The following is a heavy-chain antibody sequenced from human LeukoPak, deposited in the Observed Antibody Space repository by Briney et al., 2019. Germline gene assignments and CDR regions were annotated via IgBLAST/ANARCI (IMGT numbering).Heavy chain of an antibody. V-gene: IGHV1-18*04. J-gene: IGHJ6*04. CDR1: GYTFTSYG. Sequence: ASVKVSCKASGYTFTSYGISWVRQAPGQGLEWMGWISAYNGNTNYAQKLQGRVTMTTDTSTSTAYMELRTLRSDDTAVYYCARLSLYYDILTGYYTYYYYYGMDVWGKGTTVTVSS. CDR3: ARLSLYYDILTGYYTYYYYYGMDV. D-gene: IGHD3-9*01. CDR2: ISAYNGNT.